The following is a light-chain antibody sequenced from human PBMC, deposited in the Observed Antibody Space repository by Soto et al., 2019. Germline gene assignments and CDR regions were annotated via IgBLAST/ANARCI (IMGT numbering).Light chain of an antibody. CDR3: HQYNFWPS. CDR2: VTS. J-gene: IGKJ1*01. V-gene: IGKV3-15*01. Sequence: EVVMTQSPATLSVSPGERATLSCRASQTVSSNLAWYQQKPGQSPRLLIYVTSTRATGVPARFSGSGSGTEFTLSISSLQSEDFAVYYCHQYNFWPSFGQGTKVDIK. CDR1: QTVSSN.